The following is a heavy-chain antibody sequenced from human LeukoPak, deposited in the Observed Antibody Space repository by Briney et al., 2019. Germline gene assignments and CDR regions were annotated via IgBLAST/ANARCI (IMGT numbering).Heavy chain of an antibody. D-gene: IGHD1-14*01. CDR3: ARESRGTNDYFDY. J-gene: IGHJ4*02. CDR2: ISSSGSTI. CDR1: GFTLSDYY. V-gene: IGHV3-11*01. Sequence: GGSLRLSCAASGFTLSDYYMSWIRQAPGKGLEWVSYISSSGSTIYYADSVKGRFTISRDNAKNSLYLQMNSLRAEDTAVYYCARESRGTNDYFDYWGQGTMVTVSS.